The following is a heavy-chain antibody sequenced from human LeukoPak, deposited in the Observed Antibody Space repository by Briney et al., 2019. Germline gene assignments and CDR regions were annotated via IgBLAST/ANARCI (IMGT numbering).Heavy chain of an antibody. CDR3: ARFGELLSQFDY. J-gene: IGHJ4*02. CDR1: GGTFSSYA. Sequence: SSVKVSCKASGGTFSSYAISWVRQAAGQGLEWMGGIIPIFGTANYAQKFQGRVTITADETTSTAYMELSSLRSEDTAVYYCARFGELLSQFDYWGQGTLVTVSS. D-gene: IGHD3-10*01. CDR2: IIPIFGTA. V-gene: IGHV1-69*01.